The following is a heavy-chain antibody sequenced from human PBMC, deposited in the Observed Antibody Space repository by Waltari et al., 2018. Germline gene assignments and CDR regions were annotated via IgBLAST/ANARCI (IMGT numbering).Heavy chain of an antibody. D-gene: IGHD2-15*01. Sequence: HLLESGGGFFPPGGSLRLSFSASGFTFSSYAMSWCRHSPGKGLEWVSAISGSGGSTYYADSVKGRFTISRDNSKNTLYLQMNSLRAEDTAVYYCAKDEGYCSGGSCQTYWGQGTLVTVSS. CDR1: GFTFSSYA. J-gene: IGHJ4*02. CDR2: ISGSGGST. CDR3: AKDEGYCSGGSCQTY. V-gene: IGHV3-23*01.